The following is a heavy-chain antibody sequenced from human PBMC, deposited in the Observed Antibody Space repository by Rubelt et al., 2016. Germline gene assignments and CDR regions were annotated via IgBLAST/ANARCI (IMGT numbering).Heavy chain of an antibody. CDR1: GFTFSSYA. Sequence: QVQLVESGGGVVQPGRSLRLSCAASGFTFSSYAMHWVRQAPGKGLEWVAVISYDGSNKYYADSVKGRFTISRDNSKNTLYLQMNSLRAEDTAVYYCARGSSIAVAGYDIWGQGTMVTVSS. V-gene: IGHV3-30*14. J-gene: IGHJ3*02. CDR3: ARGSSIAVAGYDI. D-gene: IGHD6-19*01. CDR2: ISYDGSNK.